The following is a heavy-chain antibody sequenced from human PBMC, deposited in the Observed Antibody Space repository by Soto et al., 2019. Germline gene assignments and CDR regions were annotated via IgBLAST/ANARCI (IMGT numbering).Heavy chain of an antibody. CDR2: ISSSSSYI. D-gene: IGHD3-22*01. J-gene: IGHJ4*02. V-gene: IGHV3-21*01. CDR1: GFTFSSYS. Sequence: PGGSLRLSCAASGFTFSSYSMNWVRQAPGKGLEWVSSISSSSSYIYYAGSVKGRFTISRDNAKNSLYLQMNSLRAEDTAVYYCARGTYYYDSSGYYHWGQGTLVTVSS. CDR3: ARGTYYYDSSGYYH.